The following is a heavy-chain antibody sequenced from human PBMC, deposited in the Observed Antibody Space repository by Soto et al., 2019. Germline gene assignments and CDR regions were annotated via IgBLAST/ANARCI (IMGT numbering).Heavy chain of an antibody. CDR1: GYTFTDFY. V-gene: IGHV1-2*02. Sequence: QVQLVQSGAELKKPGASVKVSCKASGYTFTDFYIHWVRQAPGQGLEWMGWINPNSGDTNYAQSLQGGVTMTRDKSITTAYMELSRLTSDDTAVFYCATSRGFGDGPEVYCLDYWGQGTLVTVSP. D-gene: IGHD2-8*02. CDR2: INPNSGDT. J-gene: IGHJ4*02. CDR3: ATSRGFGDGPEVYCLDY.